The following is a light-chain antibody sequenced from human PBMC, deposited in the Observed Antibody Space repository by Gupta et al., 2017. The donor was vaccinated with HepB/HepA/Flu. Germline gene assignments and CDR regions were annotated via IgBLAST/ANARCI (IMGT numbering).Light chain of an antibody. J-gene: IGKJ1*01. Sequence: DIVMTQSPATLSVSPGETVTLSCRASHSVRSNLAWYQQKVGQAPTLLIYGASTRASRIPVRFSGGGSGADFTLTISSLQSEDFAVYYCQQSNNWARTFGQGTKVEIK. CDR3: QQSNNWART. CDR1: HSVRSN. CDR2: GAS. V-gene: IGKV3-15*01.